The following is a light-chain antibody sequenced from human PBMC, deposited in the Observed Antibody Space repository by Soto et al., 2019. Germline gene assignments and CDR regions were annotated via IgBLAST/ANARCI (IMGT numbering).Light chain of an antibody. CDR1: QSVSSS. V-gene: IGKV3-11*01. CDR2: DAS. Sequence: DIVLTQSPATLSLSPGERATLSCSTSQSVSSSLAWYQQKPGQTPRLLIYDASNRATGIPARFNGRGSGTDFTLTVSTLEPEDFAVYYCQQCSNWPLTFGGGTKVEIK. J-gene: IGKJ4*01. CDR3: QQCSNWPLT.